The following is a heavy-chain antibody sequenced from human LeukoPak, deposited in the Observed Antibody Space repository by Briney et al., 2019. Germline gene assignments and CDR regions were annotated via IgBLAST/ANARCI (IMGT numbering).Heavy chain of an antibody. Sequence: GGSLRLSCAASGFTFSSYWMHWVRQAPGQGLVWLSRLSTDGSSTDYVDSVKGRFTISRDNAKNTLYLQMNSLRAEDTAVYYCARVSCDYTTCKYPFDYWGQGTLVTVSS. D-gene: IGHD3-3*01. J-gene: IGHJ4*02. CDR1: GFTFSSYW. V-gene: IGHV3-74*01. CDR3: ARVSCDYTTCKYPFDY. CDR2: LSTDGSST.